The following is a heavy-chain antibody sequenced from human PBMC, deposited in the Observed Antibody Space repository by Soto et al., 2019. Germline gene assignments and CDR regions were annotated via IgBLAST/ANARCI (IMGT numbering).Heavy chain of an antibody. CDR1: GFTFSSYE. CDR2: ISSSGSTI. V-gene: IGHV3-48*03. D-gene: IGHD2-2*01. J-gene: IGHJ6*02. Sequence: GWSLRLSCAASGFTFSSYEMNWVRQAPGKGLEWVSYISSSGSTIYYADSVKGRFTISRDNAKNSLYLQMNSLRAEDTAVYYCARDRIVVVPAAYYYYYGMDVWGQGTTVTVSS. CDR3: ARDRIVVVPAAYYYYYGMDV.